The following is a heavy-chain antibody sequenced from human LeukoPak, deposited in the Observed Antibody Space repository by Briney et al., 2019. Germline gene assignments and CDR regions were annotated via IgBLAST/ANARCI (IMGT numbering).Heavy chain of an antibody. V-gene: IGHV3-30*02. CDR3: ADLRLRFDY. J-gene: IGHJ4*02. D-gene: IGHD2-21*01. CDR1: GFTFSNYG. CDR2: IQFDGSDK. Sequence: PGGSLRLSCAASGFTFSNYGMHWVRQAPGKGLEWVAFIQFDGSDKYYADSVKGRLSISRDNSKSTLYLQMNSLRTEDTAVYYCADLRLRFDYWGQGTLVTVSS.